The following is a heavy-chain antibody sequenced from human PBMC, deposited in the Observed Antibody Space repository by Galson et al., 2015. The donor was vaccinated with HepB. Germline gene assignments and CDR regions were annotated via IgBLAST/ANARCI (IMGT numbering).Heavy chain of an antibody. CDR2: ISSSSSYT. Sequence: SLRLSCAASGFTFSDYYMSWIRQAPGKGLEWVSYISSSSSYTNYADSVKGRFTISRDNAKNSLYLQMNSLRAEDTAVYYCARDRLAYCGGDCYSNWFDPWGQGTLVTVSS. D-gene: IGHD2-21*02. J-gene: IGHJ5*02. CDR3: ARDRLAYCGGDCYSNWFDP. V-gene: IGHV3-11*06. CDR1: GFTFSDYY.